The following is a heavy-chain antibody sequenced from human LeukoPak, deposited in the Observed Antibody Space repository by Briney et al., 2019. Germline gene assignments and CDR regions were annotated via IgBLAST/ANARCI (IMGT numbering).Heavy chain of an antibody. D-gene: IGHD2-15*01. J-gene: IGHJ5*02. CDR1: GGSISSYY. CDR3: ARGGNCSGGSCYSDRGWFDP. Sequence: SDTLSLTCTVSGGSISSYYWSWIRQPPGKGLEWIGYIYYTGSTNYNPSLKSRVTMSVDTSKNQFSLKLSSVTAADTAVYYCARGGNCSGGSCYSDRGWFDPWGQGTLVTVSS. CDR2: IYYTGST. V-gene: IGHV4-59*07.